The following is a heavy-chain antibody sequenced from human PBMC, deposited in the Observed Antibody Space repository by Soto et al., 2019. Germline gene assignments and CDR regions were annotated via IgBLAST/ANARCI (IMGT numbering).Heavy chain of an antibody. D-gene: IGHD1-20*01. CDR3: ARGITKRYIFQVYYYGLEV. CDR1: GGSFSGHH. V-gene: IGHV4-34*02. J-gene: IGHJ6*02. CDR2: INHAGNT. Sequence: QVQLQQWGAGLLKPPETLSLTCAVYGGSFSGHHWSWIRQPPGKGLEWIGEINHAGNTNYNPTLKSRVTMSVDTYKNQFSRKLSSVTSADTAVYYCARGITKRYIFQVYYYGLEVWGQGTTVTISS.